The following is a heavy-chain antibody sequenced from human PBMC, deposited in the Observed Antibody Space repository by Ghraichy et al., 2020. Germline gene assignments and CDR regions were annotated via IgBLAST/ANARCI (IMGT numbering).Heavy chain of an antibody. V-gene: IGHV1-2*06. D-gene: IGHD4-11*01. J-gene: IGHJ5*02. Sequence: ASVKVSCKASGNSFNGYYVHWMRQAPGQGLEWMGRINPNTDGAKYAQKFQGRVTMTSDRSIGTAYMELNSLRSDDTAVYYCARDRYDSGNLNWFELWGQGTLVTVSS. CDR2: INPNTDGA. CDR3: ARDRYDSGNLNWFEL. CDR1: GNSFNGYY.